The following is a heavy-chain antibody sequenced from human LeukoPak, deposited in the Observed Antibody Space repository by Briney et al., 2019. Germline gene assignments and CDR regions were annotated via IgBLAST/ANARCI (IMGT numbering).Heavy chain of an antibody. CDR1: GFTFSSYG. CDR2: ISYDGSNK. Sequence: GGSLRLSCAASGFTFSSYGMHWVRQAPGKGLEWVAVISYDGSNKYYVDSVKGRFTISRDNSKNTLYLQMNSLRAEDTAVYYCAKDMKRQWLVQAESPLDYWGQGTLVTVSS. J-gene: IGHJ4*02. V-gene: IGHV3-30-3*01. D-gene: IGHD6-19*01. CDR3: AKDMKRQWLVQAESPLDY.